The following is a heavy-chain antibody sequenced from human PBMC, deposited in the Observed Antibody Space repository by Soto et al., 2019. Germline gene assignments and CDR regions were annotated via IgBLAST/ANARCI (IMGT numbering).Heavy chain of an antibody. V-gene: IGHV3-30*04. CDR3: AKDSDSGIIIYYFDY. CDR2: ISYYGTNQ. Sequence: QVQLVESGGGVVQPGRSLRLSCGASGFTFSNYAIHWVRHAPGKGLEWVAVISYYGTNQYYADSLKGRFIISRDNSKNTVYLQMNSLRPEDTAVYYCAKDSDSGIIIYYFDYWGRGTLVTVTS. J-gene: IGHJ4*02. CDR1: GFTFSNYA. D-gene: IGHD3-10*01.